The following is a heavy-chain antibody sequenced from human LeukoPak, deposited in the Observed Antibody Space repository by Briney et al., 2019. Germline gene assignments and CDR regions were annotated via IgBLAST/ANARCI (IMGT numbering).Heavy chain of an antibody. J-gene: IGHJ4*02. CDR1: GFTFDNYG. V-gene: IGHV3-20*04. CDR3: AKDRRNYGGNPGGFDY. D-gene: IGHD4-23*01. Sequence: PGGSLRLSCAASGFTFDNYGINWVRQAPGKGLEWVSRIHWNGGRTGYADSVKGRFTISRDNAKNSLYLQMNSLRAEDTAVYYCAKDRRNYGGNPGGFDYWGQGTLVTVSS. CDR2: IHWNGGRT.